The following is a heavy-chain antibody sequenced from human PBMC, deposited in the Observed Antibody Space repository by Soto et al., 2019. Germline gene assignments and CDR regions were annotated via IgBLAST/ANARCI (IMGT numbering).Heavy chain of an antibody. CDR3: ANNIRGQDIVVVPAAMYNMDV. J-gene: IGHJ6*03. D-gene: IGHD2-2*01. CDR2: ISGSGGST. Sequence: GGSLRLSCAASGFTFSSYAMSWVRQAPGKGLEWVSAISGSGGSTYYADSVKGRFTISRDNSKNTLYLQMNSLRAEDTVVYYCANNIRGQDIVVVPAAMYNMDVWGKGTTVTVSS. CDR1: GFTFSSYA. V-gene: IGHV3-23*01.